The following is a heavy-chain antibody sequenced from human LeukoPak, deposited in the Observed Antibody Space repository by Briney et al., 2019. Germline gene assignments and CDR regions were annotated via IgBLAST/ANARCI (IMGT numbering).Heavy chain of an antibody. Sequence: SGTLSLTCAVSGGSISSSNWWSWVRQPPGKGLEWIGEIYHSGSTNYNPSLKRRVTISVDKSKNQFSLKLSSVTAADTAVYYCARASSWIQLWLSRGRYMDVWGKGTTVTVSS. CDR2: IYHSGST. V-gene: IGHV4-4*02. CDR3: ARASSWIQLWLSRGRYMDV. CDR1: GGSISSSNW. J-gene: IGHJ6*03. D-gene: IGHD5-18*01.